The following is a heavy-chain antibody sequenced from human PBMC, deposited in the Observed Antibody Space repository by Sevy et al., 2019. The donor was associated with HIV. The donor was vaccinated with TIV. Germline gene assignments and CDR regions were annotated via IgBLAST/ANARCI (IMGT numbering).Heavy chain of an antibody. Sequence: GGSLRLSCVVSGFDIRSNYMSWVRQAPGKGLEWVSHIYAGGTAYYADSVKGRFTFSRDDYKNTVSLQMRSLRVEDSAVYYCAGEYCTSGSCFFDFWGQGIPVTVSS. V-gene: IGHV3-53*01. CDR3: AGEYCTSGSCFFDF. J-gene: IGHJ5*01. CDR2: IYAGGTA. D-gene: IGHD2-15*01. CDR1: GFDIRSNY.